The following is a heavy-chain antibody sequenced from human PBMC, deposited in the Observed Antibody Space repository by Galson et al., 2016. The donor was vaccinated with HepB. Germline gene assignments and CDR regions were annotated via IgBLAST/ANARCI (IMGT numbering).Heavy chain of an antibody. CDR2: INHSGSP. D-gene: IGHD2-2*01. CDR1: GGSLSGYY. Sequence: ETLSLTCAVYGGSLSGYYWSWIRQPPGKGLEWIGEINHSGSPNYNPSLKSRVTISIDTSKNQFSLKLSSVTAADTAVYYCARGRKNLPAAIYSRGMDVWGQGTTVTVSS. CDR3: ARGRKNLPAAIYSRGMDV. V-gene: IGHV4-34*01. J-gene: IGHJ6*02.